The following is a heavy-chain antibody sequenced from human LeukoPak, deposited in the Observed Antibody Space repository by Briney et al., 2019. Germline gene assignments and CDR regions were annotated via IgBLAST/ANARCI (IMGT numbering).Heavy chain of an antibody. Sequence: SQTLSLTCTVSGGSISSGDYYWSWIRQPPGKGLEWIGYIYYSGSTYYNPSLKSRVTISVDTSKNQFSLKLSSVTAADTAVYYCARDQGSNYYDSSGYYYGWFDPWGQGTLVTVSS. J-gene: IGHJ5*02. CDR1: GGSISSGDYY. V-gene: IGHV4-30-4*01. CDR2: IYYSGST. CDR3: ARDQGSNYYDSSGYYYGWFDP. D-gene: IGHD3-22*01.